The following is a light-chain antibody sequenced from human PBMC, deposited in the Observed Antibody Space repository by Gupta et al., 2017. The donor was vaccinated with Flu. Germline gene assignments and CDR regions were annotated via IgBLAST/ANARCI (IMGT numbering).Light chain of an antibody. Sequence: QAMVTQEPSMSVSPGGTIPLTCSLSFASVSTDNYPGWYQQTPGQTPRTLIYNTDTRSSGVPVRFSGSIVGGEAALTITGAQAGDDSDYYCVLDRASGVWVLGGGRKLTVL. CDR1: FASVSTDNY. V-gene: IGLV8-61*01. CDR3: VLDRASGVWV. J-gene: IGLJ3*02. CDR2: NTD.